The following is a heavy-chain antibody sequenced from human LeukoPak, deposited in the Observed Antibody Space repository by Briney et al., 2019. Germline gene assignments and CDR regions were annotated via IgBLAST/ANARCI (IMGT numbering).Heavy chain of an antibody. CDR1: GGSISNYY. J-gene: IGHJ4*02. D-gene: IGHD6-19*01. CDR3: AGSRQWLVRNVDY. CDR2: IYSTGST. V-gene: IGHV4-59*01. Sequence: PSETLSLTCTVSGGSISNYYWTWVRQPPGKGLEWIGYIYSTGSTNYNPSLESRVTISVDTSKNQFSLKLSSVTAADTAVYYCAGSRQWLVRNVDYWGQGTLVTVSS.